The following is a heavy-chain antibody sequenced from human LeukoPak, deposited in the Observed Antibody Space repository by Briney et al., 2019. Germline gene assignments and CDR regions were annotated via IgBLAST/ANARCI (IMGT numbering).Heavy chain of an antibody. Sequence: SQTLSLTCTVSNAFITSGSYYWNWIRQSAGKGLEWIGHIYTNGSTTYNPSLKSRVTVSVDTSKNQFSLKLTSVTAADTAVYYCASFLEASGSYYYYYMDVWGKGTTVTVSS. CDR1: NAFITSGSYY. J-gene: IGHJ6*03. CDR3: ASFLEASGSYYYYYMDV. V-gene: IGHV4-61*09. CDR2: IYTNGST. D-gene: IGHD3-10*01.